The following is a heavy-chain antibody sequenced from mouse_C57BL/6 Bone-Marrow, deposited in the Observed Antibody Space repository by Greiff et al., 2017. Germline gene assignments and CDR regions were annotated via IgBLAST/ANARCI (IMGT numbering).Heavy chain of an antibody. CDR2: INPYNGGT. Sequence: EVQLQQSGPVLVKPGASVKMSCKASGYTFTDYYMNWVKQSHGKSLEWIGVINPYNGGTSYNQKFKGKATLTVDKSSSTAYMQLSSLTYEDSAVYYCARRYYFDYWGQGTTLTVSS. CDR3: ARRYYFDY. CDR1: GYTFTDYY. J-gene: IGHJ2*01. V-gene: IGHV1-19*01.